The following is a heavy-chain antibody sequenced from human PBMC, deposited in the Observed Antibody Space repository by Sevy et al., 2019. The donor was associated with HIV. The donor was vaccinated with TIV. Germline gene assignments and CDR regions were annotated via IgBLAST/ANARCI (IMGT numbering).Heavy chain of an antibody. Sequence: ASVKVSCKASGGTFSSYAISWVRQAPGQGLEWMGGIIPIFGTTNYAQKFQGRVTITADESTSTAYMELSSLRSEDTAVYYCALSIVATIYYFDYWGQGTLVTVSS. CDR2: IIPIFGTT. V-gene: IGHV1-69*13. CDR3: ALSIVATIYYFDY. J-gene: IGHJ4*02. D-gene: IGHD5-12*01. CDR1: GGTFSSYA.